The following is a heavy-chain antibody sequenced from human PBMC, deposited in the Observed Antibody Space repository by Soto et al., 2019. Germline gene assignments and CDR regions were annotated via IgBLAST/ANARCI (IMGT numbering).Heavy chain of an antibody. Sequence: SVKVSCKASGGTFSSYAISWVRQAPGQGLEWKGGIIPIFGTANYAQKFQGRVTITADESTSTAYMELSSLRSEDTAVYYCARGVVRHVYYDILTGYGGGYGMDVWGQGTTVTVSS. CDR3: ARGVVRHVYYDILTGYGGGYGMDV. CDR2: IIPIFGTA. CDR1: GGTFSSYA. V-gene: IGHV1-69*13. J-gene: IGHJ6*02. D-gene: IGHD3-9*01.